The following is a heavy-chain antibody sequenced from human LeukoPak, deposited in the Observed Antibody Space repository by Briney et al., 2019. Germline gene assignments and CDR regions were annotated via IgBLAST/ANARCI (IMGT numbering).Heavy chain of an antibody. V-gene: IGHV3-66*01. D-gene: IGHD1-1*01. CDR1: GFTVRNNY. CDR2: IYSDGTT. Sequence: GGSLGLSCAASGFTVRNNYMTWGRQAPGKGLEWVSLIYSDGTTQYADSVKGRFTISRDNSKNTLYLQMDSLRAEDTAVYYCGALSGTTPLGGVGGQGTLVTVSS. CDR3: GALSGTTPLGGV. J-gene: IGHJ4*02.